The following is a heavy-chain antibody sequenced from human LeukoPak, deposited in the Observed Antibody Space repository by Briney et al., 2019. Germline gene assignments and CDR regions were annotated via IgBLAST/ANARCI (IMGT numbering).Heavy chain of an antibody. J-gene: IGHJ4*02. Sequence: GASVKVSCKASGYTFTGYYMHWVRQAPGQGLEWMGWINPNSGGTNYAQKFQGRVTMTRDTSISTAHMELSRLRSDDTAVYYCARGLGPYYDFWSGPPDVAGDYWGQGTLVTVSS. V-gene: IGHV1-2*02. CDR1: GYTFTGYY. CDR3: ARGLGPYYDFWSGPPDVAGDY. D-gene: IGHD3-3*01. CDR2: INPNSGGT.